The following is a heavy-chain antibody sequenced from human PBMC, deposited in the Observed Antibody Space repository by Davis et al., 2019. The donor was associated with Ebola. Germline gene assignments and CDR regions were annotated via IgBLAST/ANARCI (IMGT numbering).Heavy chain of an antibody. V-gene: IGHV4-59*02. CDR3: ASTSDRSSWRGWFDP. CDR2: IYYSGRT. J-gene: IGHJ5*02. CDR1: GGSVSSYY. D-gene: IGHD6-13*01. Sequence: SETLSLTCSVSGGSVSSYYWSWIRQPPGKALEWIGYIYYSGRTNYNPSLKSRVTISLDTSKNQFSLKLHSVTAADTAVYYCASTSDRSSWRGWFDPWGQGTLVTVSS.